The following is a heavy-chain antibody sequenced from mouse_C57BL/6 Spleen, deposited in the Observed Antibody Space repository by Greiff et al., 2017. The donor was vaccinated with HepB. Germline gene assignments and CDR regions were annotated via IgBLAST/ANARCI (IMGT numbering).Heavy chain of an antibody. CDR1: GFTFSDYY. CDR2: ISNGGGST. CDR3: ARQYGYDVAY. V-gene: IGHV5-12*01. J-gene: IGHJ3*01. D-gene: IGHD2-2*01. Sequence: EVKLQESGGGLVQPGGSLKLSCAASGFTFSDYYMYWVRQTPEKRLEWVAYISNGGGSTYYPDTVKGRFTISRDNAKNTLYLQMSRLKSEDTAMYYCARQYGYDVAYWGQGTLVTVSA.